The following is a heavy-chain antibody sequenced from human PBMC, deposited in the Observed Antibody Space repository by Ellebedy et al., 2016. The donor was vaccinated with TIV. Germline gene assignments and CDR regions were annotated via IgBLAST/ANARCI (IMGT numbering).Heavy chain of an antibody. V-gene: IGHV3-11*01. CDR1: GFTFSDYY. D-gene: IGHD2-2*01. CDR3: ARDPENCSSTSCYPRNWFDP. J-gene: IGHJ5*02. CDR2: ISSSGSTI. Sequence: GGSLRLXXAASGFTFSDYYMSWIRQAPGKGLEWVSYISSSGSTIYYADSVKGRFTISRDNAKNSLYLQMNSLRAEDTAVYYCARDPENCSSTSCYPRNWFDPWGQGTLVTVSS.